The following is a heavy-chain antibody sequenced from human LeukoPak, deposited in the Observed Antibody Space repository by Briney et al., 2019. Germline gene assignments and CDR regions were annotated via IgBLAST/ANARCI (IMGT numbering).Heavy chain of an antibody. CDR2: INPSGGST. V-gene: IGHV1-46*01. CDR3: ARDPWDYDSSGYYYDC. D-gene: IGHD3-22*01. J-gene: IGHJ4*02. Sequence: GASVKVSCKASGYTFSSYYMHWVRQAPGQGLEWMGIINPSGGSTTYAQKFQGRVTMTRDTSTSTVYMELSSLTSEGTAVYYCARDPWDYDSSGYYYDCWGQGTLVTVSS. CDR1: GYTFSSYY.